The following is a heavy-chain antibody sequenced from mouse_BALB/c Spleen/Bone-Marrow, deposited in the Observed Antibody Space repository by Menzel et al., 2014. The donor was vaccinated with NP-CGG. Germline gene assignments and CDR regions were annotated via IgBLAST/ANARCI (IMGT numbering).Heavy chain of an antibody. Sequence: EVQLVESGGGLVKPGGSLKLSCAASGFTFSDYYIYWVRQTPEKRLEWVATISDGGTYTYYPDTVKGRFTISRDNAKNNLYSQMNGLKPEDTAMYYCVRDGDYRYACFTYWGQGTLVTVSA. D-gene: IGHD2-14*01. CDR3: VRDGDYRYACFTY. CDR1: GFTFSDYY. CDR2: ISDGGTYT. J-gene: IGHJ3*01. V-gene: IGHV5-4*02.